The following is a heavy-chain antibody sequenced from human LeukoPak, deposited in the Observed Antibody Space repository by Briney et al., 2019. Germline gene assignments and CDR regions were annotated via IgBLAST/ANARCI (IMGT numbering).Heavy chain of an antibody. V-gene: IGHV3-23*01. CDR1: GFTFDSHA. CDR3: VKGEVRGSPYYYFMDV. CDR2: ISGSGYGT. D-gene: IGHD3-10*01. J-gene: IGHJ6*02. Sequence: GGSLRLSCAASGFTFDSHAMSWVRQAPGKGLEWVSTISGSGYGTYYADSAKGRFTVSRDNSKNTLYLQMNSLRAEDTAEYFCVKGEVRGSPYYYFMDVWGQGTTVTVSS.